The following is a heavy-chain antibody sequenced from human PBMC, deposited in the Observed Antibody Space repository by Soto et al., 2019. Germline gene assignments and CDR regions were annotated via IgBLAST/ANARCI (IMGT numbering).Heavy chain of an antibody. D-gene: IGHD1-26*01. Sequence: GGSLRLSCAASGFTFSIYGMNWVRQAPGTGLEWVSYISGSSSTIYYADSVKGRFTISRDNAKNSLYLQMNSLRDEDTAVYYCARDRIVVGATHDAFDIWGQGTMVTVSS. CDR1: GFTFSIYG. V-gene: IGHV3-48*02. J-gene: IGHJ3*02. CDR3: ARDRIVVGATHDAFDI. CDR2: ISGSSSTI.